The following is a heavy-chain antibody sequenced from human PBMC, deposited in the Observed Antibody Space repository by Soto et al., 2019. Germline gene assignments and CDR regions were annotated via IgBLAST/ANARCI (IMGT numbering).Heavy chain of an antibody. D-gene: IGHD6-25*01. CDR1: GYTFIYYA. Sequence: GASVKDSCKASGYTFIYYAIHWVRQAPGQRLEWMGWINAGNGDTKYSQKFQGRVTITRDASATTAYMELSSLRIEDTALYYCAKFLVETGGSSGWPWFFENWGQGTLVTVSS. CDR3: AKFLVETGGSSGWPWFFEN. V-gene: IGHV1-3*01. J-gene: IGHJ4*02. CDR2: INAGNGDT.